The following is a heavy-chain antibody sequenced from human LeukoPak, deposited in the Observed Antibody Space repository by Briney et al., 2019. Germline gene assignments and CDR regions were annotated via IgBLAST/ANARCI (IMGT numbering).Heavy chain of an antibody. Sequence: SETLSLTCTVSGGSISSYYWSWIRQPAGKGLEWIGRIYTSGSTNYNPSLKSRVTMSVDTSKNQFSLKLSSVTAADTAVYYCARDLFSYCTGTNCYGSSDYYYYYMDVWGKGTTVTVSS. CDR3: ARDLFSYCTGTNCYGSSDYYYYYMDV. V-gene: IGHV4-4*07. J-gene: IGHJ6*03. D-gene: IGHD2-8*02. CDR1: GGSISSYY. CDR2: IYTSGST.